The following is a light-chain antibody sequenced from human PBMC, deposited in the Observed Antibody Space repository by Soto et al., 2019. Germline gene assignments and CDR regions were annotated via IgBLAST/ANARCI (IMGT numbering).Light chain of an antibody. CDR1: SSDVGGYKY. V-gene: IGLV2-14*01. J-gene: IGLJ1*01. Sequence: QSALTQPASVSGSPGQSITISCTGTSSDVGGYKYVSWYQQHPGKAPKVMIYDVSNRPSGVSNRFSGSKSGNTASLTISGLQAEDEADYYCSSYTSSSTLYVFGPGTKLTVL. CDR2: DVS. CDR3: SSYTSSSTLYV.